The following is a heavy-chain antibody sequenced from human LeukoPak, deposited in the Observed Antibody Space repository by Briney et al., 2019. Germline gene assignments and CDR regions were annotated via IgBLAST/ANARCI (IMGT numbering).Heavy chain of an antibody. J-gene: IGHJ4*02. CDR3: ATRSDYFDY. CDR1: GFTFDDYA. V-gene: IGHV3-43*02. Sequence: GGSLRLSCAASGFTFDDYAMHWVRQAPEKGLEWVSLISGDGGRTYYADSVKGRFTISRDNSKNSLYLQMNSLRTEDTALYYCATRSDYFDYWGQGTLVTVSS. CDR2: ISGDGGRT.